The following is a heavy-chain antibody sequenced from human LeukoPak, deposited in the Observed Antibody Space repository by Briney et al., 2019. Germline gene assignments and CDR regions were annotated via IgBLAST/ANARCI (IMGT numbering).Heavy chain of an antibody. D-gene: IGHD3-22*01. CDR2: ISGYNGLT. CDR3: ARANPAPYDSSGYNFRGYFDY. CDR1: GYNFNSYG. J-gene: IGHJ4*02. V-gene: IGHV1-18*01. Sequence: ASLKVSCKASGYNFNSYGISWLRQVPGQGLEWVGWISGYNGLTRYGKNVQGRVTLTTDTSTRTAYMELRSLRSDDTAVYYCARANPAPYDSSGYNFRGYFDYWGQGTRVTVSS.